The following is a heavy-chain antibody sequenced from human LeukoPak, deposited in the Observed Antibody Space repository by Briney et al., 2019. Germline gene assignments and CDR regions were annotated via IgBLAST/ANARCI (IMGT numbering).Heavy chain of an antibody. CDR2: IYRNGDT. D-gene: IGHD1-26*01. V-gene: IGHV4-38-2*02. CDR3: AGGRTSRGRSYFDY. Sequence: SETLSLTCTVSGGSISSDCYWAWVRLSPGNGLEWFGAIYRNGDTYYNPSLKSRVTISVDTSKNQFSLKLSSVTAADTAVYYCAGGRTSRGRSYFDYWGQGTLVTVSS. CDR1: GGSISSDCY. J-gene: IGHJ4*02.